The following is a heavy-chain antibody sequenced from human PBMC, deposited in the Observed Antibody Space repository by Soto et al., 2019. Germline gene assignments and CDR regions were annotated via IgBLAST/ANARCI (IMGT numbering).Heavy chain of an antibody. Sequence: QVQLVQSGAEVKKPGSSVKVSCKASGGTFSSYAISWVRQAPGQGLEWMGGIIPIFTTANYAQNFQGRVTITAHESTSTAYMELSSLGSEDTAVYYCARRATNDFDFWSGYYDFDYWGQGTLVTVSS. D-gene: IGHD3-3*01. J-gene: IGHJ4*02. CDR2: IIPIFTTA. CDR3: ARRATNDFDFWSGYYDFDY. CDR1: GGTFSSYA. V-gene: IGHV1-69*01.